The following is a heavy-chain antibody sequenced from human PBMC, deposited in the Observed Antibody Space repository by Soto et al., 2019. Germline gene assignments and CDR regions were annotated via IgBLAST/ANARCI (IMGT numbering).Heavy chain of an antibody. CDR2: ISYDGSNK. Sequence: GGSLSLSCAASGFTFSSYAMHWVRQAPGKGVEWVAVISYDGSNKYYADSVKGRFTISRDNSKNTLYLQMNSLRAEDTAVYYCARDLEAAGNRYYYYGMDVWGQGTTVTVSS. CDR1: GFTFSSYA. D-gene: IGHD6-13*01. J-gene: IGHJ6*02. V-gene: IGHV3-30-3*01. CDR3: ARDLEAAGNRYYYYGMDV.